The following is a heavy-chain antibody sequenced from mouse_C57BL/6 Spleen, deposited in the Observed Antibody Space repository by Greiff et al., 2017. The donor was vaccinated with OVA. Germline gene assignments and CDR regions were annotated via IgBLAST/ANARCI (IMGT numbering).Heavy chain of an antibody. J-gene: IGHJ1*03. CDR3: ARRGPNGEGDWYFDV. CDR2: INPSNGGT. Sequence: EVQLQQSGPVLVKPGASVKMSCKASGYTFTDYYMNWVKQSHGQSLEWIGVINPSNGGTSYNQKFKGKATLTVDKSSSTAYMELNSLTSEDSAVYYGARRGPNGEGDWYFDVWGTGTTVTVSS. V-gene: IGHV1-19*01. CDR1: GYTFTDYY.